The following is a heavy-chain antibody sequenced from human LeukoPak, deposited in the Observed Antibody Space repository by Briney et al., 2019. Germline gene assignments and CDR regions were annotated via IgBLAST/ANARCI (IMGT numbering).Heavy chain of an antibody. Sequence: ASVKVSCTASGYTFTGHFMHWVRQAPGQGLEWMSWIEPKSGGTHYGHKFQGRVTMTRDTSMSTAYMELSRLKADDTAVYYCAREMGVVPTAIPTVDSWGQGTLVAVSS. D-gene: IGHD2-2*02. CDR1: GYTFTGHF. CDR3: AREMGVVPTAIPTVDS. CDR2: IEPKSGGT. J-gene: IGHJ4*02. V-gene: IGHV1-2*02.